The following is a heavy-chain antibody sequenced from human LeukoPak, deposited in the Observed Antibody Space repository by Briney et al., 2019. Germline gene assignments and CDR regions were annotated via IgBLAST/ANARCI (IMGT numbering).Heavy chain of an antibody. CDR1: GYTFTSYY. D-gene: IGHD1-26*01. CDR3: ARGSEWELQGGDY. V-gene: IGHV1-46*01. CDR2: INPSGGST. Sequence: ASVKVSCKASGYTFTSYYMHWVRQAPGQGLEWMGIINPSGGSTSYAQKFQGRVTMTRNTSISTAYMELSSLRSEDTAVYYCARGSEWELQGGDYWGQGTLVTVSS. J-gene: IGHJ4*02.